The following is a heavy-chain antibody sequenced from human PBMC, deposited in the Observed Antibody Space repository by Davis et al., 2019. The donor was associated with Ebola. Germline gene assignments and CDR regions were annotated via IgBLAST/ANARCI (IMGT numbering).Heavy chain of an antibody. D-gene: IGHD6-19*01. V-gene: IGHV3-74*01. Sequence: GESPKIPCVASGFTSSSYWMHWVRQAPGKGLVWVSLIKSDGSSTRYADSVKGRFTISRDNAKNTLYLQMNSLRPEDTAVYYCARDIAVAGTIGFDYWGQGTLVTVSS. CDR2: IKSDGSST. CDR1: GFTSSSYW. J-gene: IGHJ4*02. CDR3: ARDIAVAGTIGFDY.